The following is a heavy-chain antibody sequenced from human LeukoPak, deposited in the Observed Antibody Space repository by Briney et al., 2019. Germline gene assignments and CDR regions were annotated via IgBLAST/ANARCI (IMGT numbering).Heavy chain of an antibody. CDR1: GYTFTGYY. Sequence: GASVKVSCKASGYTFTGYYMHWVRQAPGQGLEWMGWINPNSGGTNYAQEFQGWVTMTRDTSISTAYMEVSRLRSDDTAVYYCARESHVTREDYWGQGTLVTVSS. V-gene: IGHV1-2*04. J-gene: IGHJ4*02. CDR3: ARESHVTREDY. CDR2: INPNSGGT. D-gene: IGHD3-10*01.